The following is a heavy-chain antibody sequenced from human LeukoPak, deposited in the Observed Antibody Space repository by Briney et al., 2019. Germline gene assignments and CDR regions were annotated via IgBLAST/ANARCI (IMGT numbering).Heavy chain of an antibody. CDR3: ARYRNSDDAFDI. CDR2: IRFDESDK. V-gene: IGHV3-30*02. J-gene: IGHJ3*02. Sequence: GGSLRLSCAASGFTFSNYGMHWVRQAPGKGLEWVAHIRFDESDKYYADSVKGRFTISRDDSKNTLYLQMNSLRAEDTALYYCARYRNSDDAFDIWGQGTMVTVSS. CDR1: GFTFSNYG. D-gene: IGHD1-26*01.